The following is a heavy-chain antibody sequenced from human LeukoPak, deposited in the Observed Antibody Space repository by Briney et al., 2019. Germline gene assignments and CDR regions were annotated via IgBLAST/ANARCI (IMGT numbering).Heavy chain of an antibody. CDR1: GGPIISSNYY. D-gene: IGHD3-10*01. J-gene: IGHJ5*02. CDR3: ARLWFGNGRTFDP. V-gene: IGHV4-39*01. Sequence: SETLSLTCTVSGGPIISSNYYWAWIRQPPGKELEWLATVYNSGTTYYTPSLKSRATISVDTSKDQFSLKLDSVTAADTALYYCARLWFGNGRTFDPWGQGTLVTVSS. CDR2: VYNSGTT.